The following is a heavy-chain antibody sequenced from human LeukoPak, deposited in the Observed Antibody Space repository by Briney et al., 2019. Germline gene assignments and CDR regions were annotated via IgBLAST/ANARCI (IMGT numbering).Heavy chain of an antibody. Sequence: ASVKVPCKASGGTFSSYAISWVRQAPGQGLEWMGRIIPILGIANYAQKFQGRVTITADKSTSTAYMELSSLRSEDTAVYYCARDEMPYYYGSGSSAEDYWGQGTLVTVSS. D-gene: IGHD3-10*01. CDR2: IIPILGIA. CDR1: GGTFSSYA. J-gene: IGHJ4*02. V-gene: IGHV1-69*04. CDR3: ARDEMPYYYGSGSSAEDY.